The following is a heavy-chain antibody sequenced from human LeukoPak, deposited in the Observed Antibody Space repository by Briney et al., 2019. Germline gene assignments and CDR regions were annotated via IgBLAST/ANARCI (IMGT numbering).Heavy chain of an antibody. CDR1: AYRFTNFW. Sequence: GESLKISCKSSAYRFTNFWVAWVRQMPEKGLEWMGIIYPGDSDTRYSPSFRGQVTISVDKSINTAYLQWSSLKASDTAMYYCARQATSSSGEDWGQGTLVTVSS. CDR2: IYPGDSDT. J-gene: IGHJ4*02. CDR3: ARQATSSSGED. D-gene: IGHD6-6*01. V-gene: IGHV5-51*01.